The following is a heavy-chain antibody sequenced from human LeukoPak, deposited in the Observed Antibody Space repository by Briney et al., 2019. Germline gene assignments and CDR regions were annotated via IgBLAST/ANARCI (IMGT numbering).Heavy chain of an antibody. D-gene: IGHD2-21*01. Sequence: GGSLRLSCTASGFIFSTSWMTWVRQAPGKGLEWVANINLDGSEKYYVDSVKGRFTISRDNAKNSLYLQMNRLRVEDTALYYCASGVAFDYWGQGTLVTVSS. CDR3: ASGVAFDY. CDR1: GFIFSTSW. CDR2: INLDGSEK. V-gene: IGHV3-7*01. J-gene: IGHJ4*02.